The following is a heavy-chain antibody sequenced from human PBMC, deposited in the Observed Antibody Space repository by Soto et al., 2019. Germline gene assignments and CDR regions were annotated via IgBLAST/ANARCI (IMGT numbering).Heavy chain of an antibody. D-gene: IGHD3-10*01. J-gene: IGHJ6*02. CDR3: GRDYGSFTYFFYGMDV. V-gene: IGHV3-30-3*01. CDR1: GFTFSGST. Sequence: QVHLVESGGGVVQPGRSLRLSCAASGFTFSGSTMHWVRQAPGKGLECVAIISYDGNKKYYADSVKGRFTISRDNSQNTLFLQMNSLRTDDTAVYYCGRDYGSFTYFFYGMDVWGQGTTVTVSS. CDR2: ISYDGNKK.